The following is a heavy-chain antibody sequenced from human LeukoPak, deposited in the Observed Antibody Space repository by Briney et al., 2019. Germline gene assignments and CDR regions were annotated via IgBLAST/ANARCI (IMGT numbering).Heavy chain of an antibody. CDR2: IYYSGST. Sequence: PSETLSLTCTVSGGSISSSSYYWGWIRQPPGKGLEWIGSIYYSGSTYYNPSLKSRVTISVDTSKNQFSLKLSSVTAADTAVYYCAKSTPRDGYDYFDYWGQGTLVTVSS. CDR3: AKSTPRDGYDYFDY. J-gene: IGHJ4*02. CDR1: GGSISSSSYY. D-gene: IGHD5-24*01. V-gene: IGHV4-39*07.